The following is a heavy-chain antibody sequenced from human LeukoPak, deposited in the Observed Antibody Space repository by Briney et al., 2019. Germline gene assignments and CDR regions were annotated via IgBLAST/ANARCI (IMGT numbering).Heavy chain of an antibody. CDR3: AKVRPGPGLLGGVYYFDH. J-gene: IGHJ4*02. D-gene: IGHD2-8*02. V-gene: IGHV3-23*01. CDR1: GFTFSSYA. CDR2: ITVSGGTT. Sequence: PGGSLRLSCAASGFTFSSYAMSWVRQAPGKGLEWVSGITVSGGTTYYADSVKGRFTISRDNSKNTLYLQMNSLRAEDTAVYYCAKVRPGPGLLGGVYYFDHWGQGTLVTVSS.